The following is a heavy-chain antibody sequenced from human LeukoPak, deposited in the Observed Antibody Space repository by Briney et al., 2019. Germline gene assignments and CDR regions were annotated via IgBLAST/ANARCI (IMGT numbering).Heavy chain of an antibody. CDR2: ISYDGSNK. Sequence: GGSLRLSCAASGFTFSSYAMHWVRQTPGKGLEWVAIISYDGSNKYYADSVKGRFTISRDNSKKTLYLQMNSLRAEDTAMYYCARSNWNSWVNDYWGQGTLVTVSS. J-gene: IGHJ4*02. D-gene: IGHD1-7*01. CDR3: ARSNWNSWVNDY. CDR1: GFTFSSYA. V-gene: IGHV3-30*04.